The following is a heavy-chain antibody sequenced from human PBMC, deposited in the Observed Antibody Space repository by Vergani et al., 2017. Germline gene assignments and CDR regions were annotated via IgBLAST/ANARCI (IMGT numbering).Heavy chain of an antibody. CDR3: AKEAWSIVLDS. V-gene: IGHV3-30*18. D-gene: IGHD2-15*01. J-gene: IGHJ4*02. Sequence: QVQLVESGGCVVQPGRSLRLSCAASGFTFSSYGMHWVRQAPGKGLEWVTIISYDGSNKYYADSVKGRFTISRDDSKNTLYLQMNSLRAEDTAVYYCAKEAWSIVLDSWGQGTLVTVSS. CDR1: GFTFSSYG. CDR2: ISYDGSNK.